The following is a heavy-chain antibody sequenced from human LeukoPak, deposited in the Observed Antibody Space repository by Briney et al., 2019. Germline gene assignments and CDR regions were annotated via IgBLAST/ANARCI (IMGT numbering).Heavy chain of an antibody. Sequence: SQTLSLTCTVSGGSISSGGYYWSWIRQPPGKGLEWIGYIYHSGSTYYNPSLKSRVTISVDRSKNQFSLKLSSVTAADTAVYYCARDTRRIAAAGGGVFDYWGQGTLVTVSS. CDR3: ARDTRRIAAAGGGVFDY. J-gene: IGHJ4*02. D-gene: IGHD6-13*01. CDR2: IYHSGST. V-gene: IGHV4-30-2*01. CDR1: GGSISSGGYY.